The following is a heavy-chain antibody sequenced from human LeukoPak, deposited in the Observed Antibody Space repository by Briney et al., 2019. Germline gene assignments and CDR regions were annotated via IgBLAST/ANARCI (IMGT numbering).Heavy chain of an antibody. Sequence: TGGSLRLSCAASGFTFSSYSMNWVRQAPGKGLEWVSSISSSSSYIYYADSVKGRFTISRDHSKNTLYLQMSSLRAEDTAVYYCAKMISTAGTTGGDYFDYWGQGTLVTVSS. CDR3: AKMISTAGTTGGDYFDY. CDR2: ISSSSSYI. D-gene: IGHD6-13*01. J-gene: IGHJ4*02. V-gene: IGHV3-21*04. CDR1: GFTFSSYS.